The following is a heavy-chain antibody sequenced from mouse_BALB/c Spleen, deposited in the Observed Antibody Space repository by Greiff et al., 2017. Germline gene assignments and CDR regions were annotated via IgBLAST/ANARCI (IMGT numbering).Heavy chain of an antibody. J-gene: IGHJ2*01. CDR2: IWAGGST. D-gene: IGHD1-1*01. CDR1: GFSLTSYG. V-gene: IGHV2-9*02. CDR3: AREATVVLDY. Sequence: QVQLKQSGPGLVAPSQSLSITCTVPGFSLTSYGVHWVRQPPGKGLEWLGVIWAGGSTNYNSALMSRLSISKDNSKSQVFLKMNSLQTDDTAMYYCAREATVVLDYWGQGTTLAVSS.